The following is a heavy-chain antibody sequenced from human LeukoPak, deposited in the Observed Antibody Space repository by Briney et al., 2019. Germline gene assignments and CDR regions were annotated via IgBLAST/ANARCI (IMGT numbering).Heavy chain of an antibody. D-gene: IGHD3-10*01. CDR2: VWYDSSNK. Sequence: GRSLRLSCAASGFSFSTFGVHWVRQAPGKGLELVAVVWYDSSNKFYADSVEGRFTISRDNSKNTLFLEMSSLRVEDTGVYYCARDRGGIHYFDYWGQGTQVTVSS. CDR1: GFSFSTFG. J-gene: IGHJ4*02. V-gene: IGHV3-33*01. CDR3: ARDRGGIHYFDY.